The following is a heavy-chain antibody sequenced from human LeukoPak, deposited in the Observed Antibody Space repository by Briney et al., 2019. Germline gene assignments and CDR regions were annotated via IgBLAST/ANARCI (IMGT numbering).Heavy chain of an antibody. CDR3: ARVNIPRAFDI. V-gene: IGHV1-46*01. CDR1: GYTFTGYY. J-gene: IGHJ3*02. CDR2: INPSGGST. D-gene: IGHD2-2*02. Sequence: ASVKVSCTASGYTFTGYYMHWVRQAPGQGLEWMGIINPSGGSTSYAQKFQGRVTMTRDMSTSTVYMELSSLRSEDTAVYYCARVNIPRAFDIWGQGTMVTVSS.